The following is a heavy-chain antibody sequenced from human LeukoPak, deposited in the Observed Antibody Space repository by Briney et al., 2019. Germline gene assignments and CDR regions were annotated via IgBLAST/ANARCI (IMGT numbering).Heavy chain of an antibody. D-gene: IGHD1-1*01. CDR2: ISYDGSNK. Sequence: GGSLRLSCAASGFTFSNYGMHWVRQAPGKGLEWVAVISYDGSNKYYADSVRGRFTISRDNSKNTLYLQMNGLRAEDAAMYYCARVGAGTADFDYWGQGTLVTVSS. CDR3: ARVGAGTADFDY. CDR1: GFTFSNYG. V-gene: IGHV3-30*03. J-gene: IGHJ4*02.